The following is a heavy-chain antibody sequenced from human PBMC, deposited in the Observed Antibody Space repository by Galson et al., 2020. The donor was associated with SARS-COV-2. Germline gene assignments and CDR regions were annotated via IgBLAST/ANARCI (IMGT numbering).Heavy chain of an antibody. CDR3: ASSCSGSCRFDP. D-gene: IGHD3-10*02. CDR1: GYTFTSYY. CDR2: INPSGGST. J-gene: IGHJ5*02. Sequence: ASVTVSCKASGYTFTSYYMHWVRQAPGQGLEWMGIINPSGGSTSYAQKFQGRVTMTRDTSTSTVYMELSSLRSEDTAGYYCASSCSGSCRFDPWGQGTLVTVSS. V-gene: IGHV1-46*03.